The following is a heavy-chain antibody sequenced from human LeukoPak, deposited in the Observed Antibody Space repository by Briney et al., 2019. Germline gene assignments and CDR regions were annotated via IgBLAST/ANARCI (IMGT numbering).Heavy chain of an antibody. CDR3: VRGASWTGYMTPSVDV. D-gene: IGHD3/OR15-3a*01. V-gene: IGHV3-74*01. CDR2: INNDGSNA. J-gene: IGHJ6*04. CDR1: GFTFSGYW. Sequence: GGSLRLSCAASGFTFSGYWMHWVRQAPGKGLVWVSHINNDGSNATYADSVKGRLTASRDNAKNTVDLQLSSLRVEDTAVYYCVRGASWTGYMTPSVDVWGKGTTVTVSS.